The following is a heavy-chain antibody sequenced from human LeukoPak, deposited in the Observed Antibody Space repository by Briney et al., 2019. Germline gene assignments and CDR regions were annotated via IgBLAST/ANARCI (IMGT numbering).Heavy chain of an antibody. CDR2: ISDDGSNT. V-gene: IGHV3-30*18. Sequence: GGSLRHSCTASGFTLSSFGMHWVRQAPGKGLEWVAVISDDGSNTYYADSVKGRFTISRDNSKNTLYLQLNSLRTEDTAVYYCAKDADTATIIYWYFDLWGRGTLVTVSS. J-gene: IGHJ2*01. CDR1: GFTLSSFG. D-gene: IGHD5-18*01. CDR3: AKDADTATIIYWYFDL.